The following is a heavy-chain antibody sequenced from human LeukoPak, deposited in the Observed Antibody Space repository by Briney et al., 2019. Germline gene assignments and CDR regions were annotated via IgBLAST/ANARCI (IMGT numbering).Heavy chain of an antibody. D-gene: IGHD3-10*01. V-gene: IGHV3-66*01. CDR3: ANENGGPDY. J-gene: IGHJ4*02. Sequence: GGSLRLSCAASGFTFSSYSMNWVRQAPGKGLEWVSVVYSGGSAYYADSVKGRFTISRDNSKNTLYLQMSSVRAEDTAVYYCANENGGPDYWGQGTLVTVSS. CDR1: GFTFSSYS. CDR2: VYSGGSA.